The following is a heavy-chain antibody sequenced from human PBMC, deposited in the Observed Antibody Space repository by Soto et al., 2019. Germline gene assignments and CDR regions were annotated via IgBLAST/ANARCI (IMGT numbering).Heavy chain of an antibody. J-gene: IGHJ6*02. CDR2: ISYDGSNK. CDR3: ARAPGRQQLVLGGYYYGMDV. D-gene: IGHD6-13*01. V-gene: IGHV3-30-3*01. CDR1: GFTFSSYA. Sequence: GGSLRLSCAASGFTFSSYAMHWVRQAPGKGLEWVAVISYDGSNKYYADSVKGRFTISRDNSKNTLYLQMNSLRAEDTAVYYCARAPGRQQLVLGGYYYGMDVWGQGTTVTVS.